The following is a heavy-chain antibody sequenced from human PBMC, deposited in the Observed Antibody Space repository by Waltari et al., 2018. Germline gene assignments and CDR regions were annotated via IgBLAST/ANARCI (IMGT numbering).Heavy chain of an antibody. Sequence: QLQLQESGPGLVNPSETLSLTCTVSGSTSSTTYYWGWVRQPPGKGLEWIGSMSSSGHTYYNPSLKSRVTISVDTSKNQFSLRLSSVTAADTAVYYCARRSRGSGSYAFGAFDIWGQGTMVIVSS. J-gene: IGHJ3*02. V-gene: IGHV4-39*01. D-gene: IGHD1-26*01. CDR1: GSTSSTTYY. CDR3: ARRSRGSGSYAFGAFDI. CDR2: MSSSGHT.